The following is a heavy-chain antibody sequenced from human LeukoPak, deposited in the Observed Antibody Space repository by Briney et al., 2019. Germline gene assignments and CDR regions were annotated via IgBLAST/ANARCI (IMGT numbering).Heavy chain of an antibody. J-gene: IGHJ5*02. CDR3: ARDLRTNWNYGLVWFDP. CDR1: GGTFSNYA. CDR2: IIPIFGTA. V-gene: IGHV1-69*06. D-gene: IGHD1-7*01. Sequence: SVTVSCKASGGTFSNYAISWVRQAPGQGLEWMGGIIPIFGTANYAQKFQGRVTITADKSTSTAYMELSSLRSEDTAVYYCARDLRTNWNYGLVWFDPWGQGTLVTVSS.